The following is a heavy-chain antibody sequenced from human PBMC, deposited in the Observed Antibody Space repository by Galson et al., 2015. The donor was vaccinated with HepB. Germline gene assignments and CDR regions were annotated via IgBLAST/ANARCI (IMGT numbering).Heavy chain of an antibody. CDR3: ARGHLDFDL. CDR2: IKEDGSEK. J-gene: IGHJ2*01. CDR1: GFIFSNYW. D-gene: IGHD3-16*01. Sequence: SLRLSCAASGFIFSNYWMNWVRQAPGKGLEWVANIKEDGSEKDYVDSVRGRFTISRDNAKNSLYLQMNSLTAEDTAVYYCARGHLDFDLWGRGTLVSVSS. V-gene: IGHV3-7*04.